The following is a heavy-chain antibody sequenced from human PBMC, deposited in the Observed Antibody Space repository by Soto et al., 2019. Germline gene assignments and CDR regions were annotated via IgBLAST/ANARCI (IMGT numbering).Heavy chain of an antibody. V-gene: IGHV3-23*01. CDR3: AKNPGYYYDSTGYHFDY. Sequence: PGGSLRLSCAASGFTFSSSAMSWVRQGPGKGLEWVSAISYGGGTTYYADSVKGRFTISRDNSKNTLYLQMNSLRAEDTAVYYCAKNPGYYYDSTGYHFDYWGQGTLVTVSS. CDR2: ISYGGGTT. D-gene: IGHD3-22*01. CDR1: GFTFSSSA. J-gene: IGHJ4*02.